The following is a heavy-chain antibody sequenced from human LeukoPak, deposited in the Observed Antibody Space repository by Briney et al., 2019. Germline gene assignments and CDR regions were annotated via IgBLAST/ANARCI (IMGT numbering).Heavy chain of an antibody. CDR1: GFTFSSYG. CDR2: IRYDGSNK. Sequence: GGSLRLSCAASGFTFSSYGMHWVRQAPGKGLEWVAFIRYDGSNKYYADSVKGRFTISRDNSKNTLYLQMNSLRAEDTAVYYCAKGPSRSGGYYSDVDYWGQGTLVTVSS. CDR3: AKGPSRSGGYYSDVDY. J-gene: IGHJ4*02. D-gene: IGHD3-10*01. V-gene: IGHV3-30*02.